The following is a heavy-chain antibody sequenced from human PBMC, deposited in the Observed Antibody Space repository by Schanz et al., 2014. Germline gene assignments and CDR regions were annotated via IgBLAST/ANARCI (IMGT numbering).Heavy chain of an antibody. CDR1: GFSFSSYS. Sequence: EADLVESGGGLIQRGESLRLSCSASGFSFSSYSMNWVRQAPGKGLEWLSYIDGKSTTVYYADSVKGRFTISRDSPKNTLYLQMNSLRAGDTAVYYCARVPYGSGSYWDYWGQGTLVTVSS. CDR2: IDGKSTTV. V-gene: IGHV3-48*01. J-gene: IGHJ4*02. D-gene: IGHD3-10*01. CDR3: ARVPYGSGSYWDY.